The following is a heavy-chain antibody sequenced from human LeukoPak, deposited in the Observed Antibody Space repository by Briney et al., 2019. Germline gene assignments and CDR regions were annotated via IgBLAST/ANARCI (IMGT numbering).Heavy chain of an antibody. CDR3: AREGWYYGSGSISTYYYYGMDV. D-gene: IGHD3-10*01. J-gene: IGHJ6*02. CDR1: GGSISSYY. Sequence: SETLSLTCTVSGGSISSYYWSWIRQPPGKGLEWIGYIYYSGSTNYNPSLKSRVTISVDTSKNQFSLKLSSVTAADTAVYYCAREGWYYGSGSISTYYYYGMDVWGQGTTVTVSS. CDR2: IYYSGST. V-gene: IGHV4-59*01.